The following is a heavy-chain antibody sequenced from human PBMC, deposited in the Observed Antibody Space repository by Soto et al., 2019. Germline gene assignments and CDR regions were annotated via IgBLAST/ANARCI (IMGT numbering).Heavy chain of an antibody. D-gene: IGHD6-6*01. CDR2: IKQDGSEK. J-gene: IGHJ6*03. CDR1: GFTFSSYW. CDR3: ARLYSSSPWDYYYYMDV. Sequence: GGSLRLSCAASGFTFSSYWMSWVRQAPGKGLEWVANIKQDGSEKYYVDSVKGRFTISRDNAKNSLYLQMNSLRAEDTAVYYWARLYSSSPWDYYYYMDVWGKGTTVTVSS. V-gene: IGHV3-7*01.